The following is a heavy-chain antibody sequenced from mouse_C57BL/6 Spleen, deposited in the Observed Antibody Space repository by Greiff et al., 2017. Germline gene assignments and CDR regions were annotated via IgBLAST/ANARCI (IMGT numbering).Heavy chain of an antibody. CDR1: GYAFSSYW. CDR3: ARGDYSILFDY. V-gene: IGHV1-80*01. Sequence: QVQLQQSGAELVKPGASVKISCKASGYAFSSYWMNWVKQRPGKGLEWIGQIYPGDGDTNYNGKFKGKATLTADKSSSTAYMQLSSLTSEDSAVYFCARGDYSILFDYWGQGTTLTVSS. J-gene: IGHJ2*01. D-gene: IGHD2-5*01. CDR2: IYPGDGDT.